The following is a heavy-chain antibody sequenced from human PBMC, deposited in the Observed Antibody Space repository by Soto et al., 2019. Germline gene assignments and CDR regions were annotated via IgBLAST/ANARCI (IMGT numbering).Heavy chain of an antibody. V-gene: IGHV1-69*13. Sequence: SVKVSCKASGGTFSSYAISWVRQAPGQGLEWMGGIIPISDTTNYAQKFQGRVTITADESTSTAYMELSSLRSEDTAVYYCARSQGSSTSLEIYYYYYYGMDVWGQGTTVTVAS. CDR2: IIPISDTT. D-gene: IGHD2-2*01. J-gene: IGHJ6*02. CDR3: ARSQGSSTSLEIYYYYYYGMDV. CDR1: GGTFSSYA.